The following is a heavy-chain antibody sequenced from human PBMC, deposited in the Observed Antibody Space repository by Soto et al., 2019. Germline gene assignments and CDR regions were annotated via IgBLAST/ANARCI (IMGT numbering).Heavy chain of an antibody. CDR2: IKSETDGGTT. Sequence: EVQLAESGGGLVNPGGSLRLSCVASGFPFSYSWMSWVRQAPGKGLEWVARIKSETDGGTTDYAAPVEGRFTISRDDSKNTLNLQTNSLKTEDTAVYYCVTYDFIWGSYRVRWAYWGQGTLVTVSS. CDR3: VTYDFIWGSYRVRWAY. D-gene: IGHD3-16*02. J-gene: IGHJ4*02. V-gene: IGHV3-15*01. CDR1: GFPFSYSW.